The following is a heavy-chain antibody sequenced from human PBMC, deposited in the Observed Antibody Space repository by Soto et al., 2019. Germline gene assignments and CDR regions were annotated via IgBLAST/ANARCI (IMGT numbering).Heavy chain of an antibody. D-gene: IGHD6-13*01. V-gene: IGHV1-18*01. CDR1: GYTFTSYG. CDR3: ARDLGIAAAGTWEY. J-gene: IGHJ4*02. CDR2: ISAYNDNT. Sequence: ASVKVSCKASGYTFTSYGISWVRQAPGQGLEWMGWISAYNDNTNYAQKLQGRVTMTTDTSTSTAYMELRSLRSDDTAVYYCARDLGIAAAGTWEYWGQGTLVTVSS.